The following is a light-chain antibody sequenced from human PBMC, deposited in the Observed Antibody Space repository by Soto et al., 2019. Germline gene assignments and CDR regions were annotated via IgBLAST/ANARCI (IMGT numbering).Light chain of an antibody. Sequence: EIVLTQSPGTLSLSPGERATLSCRASQSVSSSYLAWYQQKPGQAPRLLIYGASSRATGIPDRVSGSGSGSDFTLTISRLEPEDFAVYDCQQYGSSPYTFGQGTKLEIK. CDR2: GAS. J-gene: IGKJ2*01. CDR3: QQYGSSPYT. V-gene: IGKV3-20*01. CDR1: QSVSSSY.